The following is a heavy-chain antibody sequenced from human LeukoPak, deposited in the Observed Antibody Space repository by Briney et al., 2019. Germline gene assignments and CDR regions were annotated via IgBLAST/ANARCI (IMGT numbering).Heavy chain of an antibody. Sequence: GGSLRLSCAASGFTFSNYWMTWVRQAPGKGLEWVANIKQDGSEKYYVDSVKGRFTISRDNAKNSLYLQMNSLRAEDTAVYYCARMWAPPSGLSGCFDYWGQRTLVTVSS. J-gene: IGHJ4*02. V-gene: IGHV3-7*01. CDR3: ARMWAPPSGLSGCFDY. CDR1: GFTFSNYW. D-gene: IGHD5-12*01. CDR2: IKQDGSEK.